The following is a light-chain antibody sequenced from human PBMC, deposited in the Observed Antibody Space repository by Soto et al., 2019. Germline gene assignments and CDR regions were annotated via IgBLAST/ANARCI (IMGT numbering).Light chain of an antibody. Sequence: IVLTQSPATLSVSPGERATLSCRASQSVSSNLAWYQQKPGQAPRLLIYGASTRATGIPARFSGSGSGTEFTIPISSLQSEDFAVYYCQQYNNWQTFGQGAKVEIK. J-gene: IGKJ1*01. CDR2: GAS. V-gene: IGKV3-15*01. CDR1: QSVSSN. CDR3: QQYNNWQT.